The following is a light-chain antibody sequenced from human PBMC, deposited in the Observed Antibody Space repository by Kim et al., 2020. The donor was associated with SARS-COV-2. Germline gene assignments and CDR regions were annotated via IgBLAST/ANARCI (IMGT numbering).Light chain of an antibody. V-gene: IGLV3-9*01. Sequence: SYELTQPLSVSVALGQTARITCGGNSIGGKSVHWYQQKPGQAPVLVIYRDTNRPSGIPERFSGSNSGNTATLTISRAQAGDEADYYCHVWDTSTAVFGGGTQLTVL. CDR1: SIGGKS. J-gene: IGLJ3*02. CDR3: HVWDTSTAV. CDR2: RDT.